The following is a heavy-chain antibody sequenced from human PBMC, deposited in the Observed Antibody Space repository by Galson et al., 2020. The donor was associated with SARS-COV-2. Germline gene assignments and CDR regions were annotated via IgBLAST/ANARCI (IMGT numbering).Heavy chain of an antibody. Sequence: GGSMRLSCAPSEFTFNKYAISWVRQVPGKGLEWVSSVTASGSITYHADTVKGRFTISRDNSKNTLYLQMNSLRVEDTALYYCAKDQGNDYGDQLDYWGQGTLVSVSS. J-gene: IGHJ4*02. D-gene: IGHD4-17*01. CDR3: AKDQGNDYGDQLDY. CDR2: VTASGSIT. CDR1: EFTFNKYA. V-gene: IGHV3-23*01.